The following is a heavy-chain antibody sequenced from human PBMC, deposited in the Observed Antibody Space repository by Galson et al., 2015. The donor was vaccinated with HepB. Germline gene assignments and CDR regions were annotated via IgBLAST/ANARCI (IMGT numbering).Heavy chain of an antibody. V-gene: IGHV3-21*01. CDR1: GFTFSSYS. CDR2: ISSGSGYI. J-gene: IGHJ4*02. D-gene: IGHD3-3*01. Sequence: SLRLSCAASGFTFSSYSMNWVRQAPGKGLEWVSSISSGSGYIYYADSLKGRFTISRDNAKNSLYLQMNSLRAEDTAVYYCARSPDYDFNFDYWGQGTPVTVSS. CDR3: ARSPDYDFNFDY.